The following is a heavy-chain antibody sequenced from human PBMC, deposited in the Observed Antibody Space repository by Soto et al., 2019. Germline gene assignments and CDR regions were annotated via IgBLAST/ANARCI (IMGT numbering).Heavy chain of an antibody. Sequence: QVQLVESGGGVVQPGRSLRLSCAASTFTFRTYAMHWVRQAPGKGLEWVAVISYDGTNKYYADSVKGRFTISRDNSKNTLYLQMNSMRADDTAAYYCARDQDSGSYYSRALDYWGQGTLVTVSS. CDR3: ARDQDSGSYYSRALDY. J-gene: IGHJ4*02. CDR1: TFTFRTYA. V-gene: IGHV3-30-3*01. CDR2: ISYDGTNK. D-gene: IGHD1-26*01.